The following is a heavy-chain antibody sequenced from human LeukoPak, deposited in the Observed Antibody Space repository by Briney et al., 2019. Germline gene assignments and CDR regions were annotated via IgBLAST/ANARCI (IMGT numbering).Heavy chain of an antibody. Sequence: PGGSRRLTCAASGFTFSSYSMNWVRQAPGKGLEWVSSISSSSSYIYYADSVKGRFTISRDNAKNSLYLQMNSLRAEDTAVYYCARDTDFLSSSDRAFDIWGQGTMVTVSS. D-gene: IGHD6-6*01. J-gene: IGHJ3*02. CDR3: ARDTDFLSSSDRAFDI. CDR1: GFTFSSYS. V-gene: IGHV3-21*01. CDR2: ISSSSSYI.